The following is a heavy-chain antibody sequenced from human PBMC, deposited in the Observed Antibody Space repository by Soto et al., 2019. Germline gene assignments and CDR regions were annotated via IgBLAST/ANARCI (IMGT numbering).Heavy chain of an antibody. V-gene: IGHV2-5*02. J-gene: IGHJ6*02. CDR3: ALIPSGHGSGSYYYYYGMDV. CDR1: GFSLSTSGVG. D-gene: IGHD3-10*01. Sequence: QITLKESGPTLVKPTQTLTLTCTFSGFSLSTSGVGVCWIRQPPGKALEWLALIYWDDDKRYSPSLKSRLTISNDTSKNQVVLTMTNLDPGDTSTNYCALIPSGHGSGSYYYYYGMDVWGQGTTVTVSS. CDR2: IYWDDDK.